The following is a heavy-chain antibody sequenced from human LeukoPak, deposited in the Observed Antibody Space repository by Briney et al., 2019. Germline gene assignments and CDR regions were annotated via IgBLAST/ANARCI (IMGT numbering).Heavy chain of an antibody. J-gene: IGHJ4*02. Sequence: PGGSLRLSCAASGFTFSSYAMSWVRQAPGKGLEWVSAISGSGGSTYYADSVKGRFTISRDNSKNTLYLQMNSLRAEDTAVYYCAKNERDFWSGSYYFDYWGQGTLVTVSS. V-gene: IGHV3-23*01. CDR1: GFTFSSYA. CDR3: AKNERDFWSGSYYFDY. D-gene: IGHD3-3*01. CDR2: ISGSGGST.